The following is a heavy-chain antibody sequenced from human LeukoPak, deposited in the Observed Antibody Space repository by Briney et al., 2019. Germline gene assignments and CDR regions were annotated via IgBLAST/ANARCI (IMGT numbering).Heavy chain of an antibody. J-gene: IGHJ6*02. D-gene: IGHD6-19*01. CDR1: GGSISSSSFY. Sequence: SETLSLTCTVSGGSISSSSFYWGWIRQPPGKGLEWIGSIFYGGSAYYNPSLKSRVTISVDMSKNQFSLKLSSVTAADTAVYYCARHSSGWLRYGMDVWGQGTTVTVSS. CDR2: IFYGGSA. V-gene: IGHV4-39*01. CDR3: ARHSSGWLRYGMDV.